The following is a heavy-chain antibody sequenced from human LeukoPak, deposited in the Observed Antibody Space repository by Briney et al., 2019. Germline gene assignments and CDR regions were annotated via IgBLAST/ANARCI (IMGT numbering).Heavy chain of an antibody. CDR1: GFTFSSYG. J-gene: IGHJ4*02. CDR3: ARDSLSGYDSSGYYLDY. V-gene: IGHV3-33*01. Sequence: GGSLRLSCAASGFTFSSYGMHWVRRAPGKGLEWVAVIWYDGSNKYYADSVKGRFTISRDNSKNTLYLQMNSLRAEDTAVYYCARDSLSGYDSSGYYLDYWGQGTLVTVSS. CDR2: IWYDGSNK. D-gene: IGHD3-22*01.